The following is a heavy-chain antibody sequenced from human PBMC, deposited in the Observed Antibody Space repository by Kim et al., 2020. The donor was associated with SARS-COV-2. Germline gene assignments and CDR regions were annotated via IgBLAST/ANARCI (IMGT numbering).Heavy chain of an antibody. Sequence: GGSLRLSCAASGFTFTRVWLSWVRQAPGKGLEWVGRPRSRVDGGTADYAAPVKGRFTISRDDSKDTLYLQMNGQTTADTAVYYCTTDYERLGGLCDGDICYPRSLWGQGTLVTVSS. CDR1: GFTFTRVW. CDR3: TTDYERLGGLCDGDICYPRSL. CDR2: PRSRVDGGTA. D-gene: IGHD2-15*01. J-gene: IGHJ4*02. V-gene: IGHV3-15*01.